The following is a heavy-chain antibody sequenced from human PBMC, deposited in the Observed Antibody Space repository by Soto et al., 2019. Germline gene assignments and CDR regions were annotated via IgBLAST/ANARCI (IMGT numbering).Heavy chain of an antibody. J-gene: IGHJ3*02. V-gene: IGHV3-33*01. CDR1: GFTFSSYG. CDR3: VITITESTSAFDI. Sequence: QVQLVESGGGVVQPGRSLRLSCAASGFTFSSYGMHWVRQAPGKGLEWVALIWYDGSNKYYADSVRGRFTISRDNSKNTLYLQMNSLRADDTAVYYCVITITESTSAFDIWGQGTMVTVSS. CDR2: IWYDGSNK. D-gene: IGHD3-10*01.